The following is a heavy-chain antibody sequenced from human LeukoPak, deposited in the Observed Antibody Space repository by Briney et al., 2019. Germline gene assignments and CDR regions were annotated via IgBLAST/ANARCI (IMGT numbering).Heavy chain of an antibody. D-gene: IGHD3-9*01. Sequence: PSETLSLTCAVYGGSFSGYYWSWIRQPPGKGLEWIGEINHSGSTNYNPSLKSRVTISVDTSKNQFSLKLSSVTAADTAVYYCARSSRYFDWLFSSWGQGTLVTVSS. CDR1: GGSFSGYY. J-gene: IGHJ4*02. CDR2: INHSGST. V-gene: IGHV4-34*01. CDR3: ARSSRYFDWLFSS.